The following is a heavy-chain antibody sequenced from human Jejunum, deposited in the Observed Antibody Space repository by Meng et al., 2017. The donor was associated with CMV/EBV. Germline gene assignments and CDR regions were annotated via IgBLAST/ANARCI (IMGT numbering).Heavy chain of an antibody. D-gene: IGHD1-26*01. V-gene: IGHV3-49*03. Sequence: TTSGFTFGDYAMSWLRQAPGKGLEWVGFIRTKGGTAEYAAPVKGRVTISRDDSKSIAYLQMNSLKTEDTAAYYCTLFRKWEHAFDIWGQGTMVTVSS. CDR3: TLFRKWEHAFDI. CDR1: GFTFGDYA. CDR2: IRTKGGTA. J-gene: IGHJ3*02.